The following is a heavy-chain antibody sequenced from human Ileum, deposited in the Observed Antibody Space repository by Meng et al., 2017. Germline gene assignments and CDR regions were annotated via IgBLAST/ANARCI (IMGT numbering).Heavy chain of an antibody. CDR1: GSSITFTYY. J-gene: IGHJ4*02. CDR3: VRDAPITFGEQIEGIDY. D-gene: IGHD3-16*01. CDR2: FYHGGTT. V-gene: IGHV4-38-2*02. Sequence: SETLSLTCAVSGSSITFTYYWGWIRQPPGKGLEWIGSFYHGGTTYYNPSLESRVTMSLDTSRNQFSLTLSSVTAADTAVYYCVRDAPITFGEQIEGIDYWGQGTLVTVSS.